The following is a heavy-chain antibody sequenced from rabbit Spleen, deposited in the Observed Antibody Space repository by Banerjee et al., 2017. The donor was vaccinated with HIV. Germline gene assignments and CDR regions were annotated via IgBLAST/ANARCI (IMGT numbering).Heavy chain of an antibody. CDR3: ARSRSDHYAALDRLDL. Sequence: QSLEESGGRLVTPGTPLTLTCTVSGIDLSSYDMSWVRQAPGKGLEWIGVIYAGSGGTWYASWAKGRFTISKTSTTVDLKMTSLTTEDTATYFCARSRSDHYAALDRLDLWGPGTLVTVS. CDR1: GIDLSSYD. D-gene: IGHD1-1*01. J-gene: IGHJ3*01. CDR2: IYAGSGGT. V-gene: IGHV1S69*01.